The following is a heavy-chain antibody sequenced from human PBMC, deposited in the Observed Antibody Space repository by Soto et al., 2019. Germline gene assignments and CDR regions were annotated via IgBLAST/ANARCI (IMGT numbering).Heavy chain of an antibody. Sequence: SETLSLTCAVSGASVTRGGYSWAWRRQPPGGGLAWIGYIYHVGSTYYNPSLKSRASMSINQSENHFSLKLNSVTAADTAIYYCAREGNWFDPWGPGTLVTSP. CDR3: AREGNWFDP. D-gene: IGHD3-10*01. CDR2: IYHVGST. CDR1: GASVTRGGYS. J-gene: IGHJ5*02. V-gene: IGHV4-30-2*01.